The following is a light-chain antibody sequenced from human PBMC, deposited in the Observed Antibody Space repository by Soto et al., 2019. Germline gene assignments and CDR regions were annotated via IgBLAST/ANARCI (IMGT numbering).Light chain of an antibody. CDR3: SSYTSSSTLVV. CDR2: EVS. V-gene: IGLV2-14*01. J-gene: IGLJ1*01. CDR1: SSDAGGYNY. Sequence: QSALTQPASVSGSPGQSITISCTGTSSDAGGYNYVSWYQQHPGKAPKIMIYEVSNRPSGVSNRFSGAKSGNTASLTISGLQAEDEADYYCSSYTSSSTLVVFGTGTKVTVL.